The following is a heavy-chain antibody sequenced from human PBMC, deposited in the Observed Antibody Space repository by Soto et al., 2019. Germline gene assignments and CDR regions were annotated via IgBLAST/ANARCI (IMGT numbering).Heavy chain of an antibody. CDR1: GGSFSGYY. V-gene: IGHV4-34*01. CDR2: INHSGST. CDR3: ARVPDYSSSWYNAFDI. Sequence: SETLSLTCAVYGGSFSGYYWSWIRQPPGKGLEWIGEINHSGSTNYNPSLKSRVTISVDTSKNQFSLKLSSVTAADTAVYYCARVPDYSSSWYNAFDIWGQGTMVTVSS. J-gene: IGHJ3*02. D-gene: IGHD6-13*01.